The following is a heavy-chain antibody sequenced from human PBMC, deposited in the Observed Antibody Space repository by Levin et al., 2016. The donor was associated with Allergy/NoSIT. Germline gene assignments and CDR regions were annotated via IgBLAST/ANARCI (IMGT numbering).Heavy chain of an antibody. D-gene: IGHD3-3*01. CDR3: SRGNFDFWSAYYYYYYMDV. J-gene: IGHJ6*03. V-gene: IGHV1-8*01. Sequence: WVRQAPGQGLEWMGRMNPNTGNTGYAQKFQGRVTMTRNTSISTAYMELSSLRSEDTAVYYCSRGNFDFWSAYYYYYYMDVWGKGTTVTVSS. CDR2: MNPNTGNT.